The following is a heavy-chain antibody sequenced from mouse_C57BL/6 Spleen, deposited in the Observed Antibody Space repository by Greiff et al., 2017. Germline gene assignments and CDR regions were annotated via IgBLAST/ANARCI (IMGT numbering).Heavy chain of an antibody. CDR2: IWWDDDK. D-gene: IGHD1-1*01. J-gene: IGHJ1*03. V-gene: IGHV8-8*01. CDR3: ARPYYYGSSYYWYFDV. CDR1: GFSLSTFGMG. Sequence: QVTLKVSGPGILQPSQTLSLTCSFSGFSLSTFGMGVGWIRQPSGKGLEWLAHIWWDDDKYYNPALKSRLTISKDTSKNQVFLKIDNVDTADTATYYCARPYYYGSSYYWYFDVWGTGTTVTVSS.